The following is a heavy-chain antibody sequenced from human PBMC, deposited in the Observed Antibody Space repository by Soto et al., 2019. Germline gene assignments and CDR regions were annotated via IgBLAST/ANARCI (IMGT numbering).Heavy chain of an antibody. CDR2: IFYSGTT. CDR3: ARSVDP. J-gene: IGHJ5*02. Sequence: SEALSLTCTVSGGSISRGGYYWSWIRQHPGKGLEWIGYIFYSGTTYYNPSLKSRVTISVDTSKNQFSLKLSSVTAADTAVYYCARSVDPWGQGTLVTVS. CDR1: GGSISRGGYY. V-gene: IGHV4-31*03.